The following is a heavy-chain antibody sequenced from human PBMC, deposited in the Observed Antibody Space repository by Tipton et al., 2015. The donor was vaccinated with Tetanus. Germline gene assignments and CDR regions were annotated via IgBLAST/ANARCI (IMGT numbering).Heavy chain of an antibody. CDR2: INHSGST. CDR1: GGSFSDYY. D-gene: IGHD5-24*01. V-gene: IGHV4-34*01. CDR3: ARVPPLATVYFDY. J-gene: IGHJ4*02. Sequence: TLSLTCAVYGGSFSDYYWNWIRQPPGKGLEWIGEINHSGSTNYNPSLKSRVTISVDTSKNQFSLNLSSLTAADTAVYYCARVPPLATVYFDYWGQGTLVTVSS.